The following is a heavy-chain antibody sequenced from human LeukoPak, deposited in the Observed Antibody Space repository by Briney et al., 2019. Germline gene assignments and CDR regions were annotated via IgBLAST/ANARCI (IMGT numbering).Heavy chain of an antibody. CDR1: GGTFSSYA. CDR2: TIPNFGTA. V-gene: IGHV1-69*06. J-gene: IGHJ5*02. Sequence: GSSVKVSCKASGGTFSSYAISWVRQAPGQGLEWMGGTIPNFGTANYAQKFQGRVTITADKSTSTAYMELGSLRSEDTAVYYCARHWGYCSSTSCYDSNWFDPWGQGTLVTVSS. CDR3: ARHWGYCSSTSCYDSNWFDP. D-gene: IGHD2-2*01.